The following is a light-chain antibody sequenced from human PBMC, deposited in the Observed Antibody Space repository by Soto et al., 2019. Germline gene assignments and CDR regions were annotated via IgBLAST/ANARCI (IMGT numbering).Light chain of an antibody. Sequence: SVLTHPASVYGAALHSIPISCKGTSSDIGAYNFVSWYQQHPGKAPKLMLYDVNIRPSGVSNRFSGSKSGNTASLTISGLQAEDEADYYCTSWTTSTTMIFGGEPEVTVL. CDR2: DVN. CDR3: TSWTTSTTMI. V-gene: IGLV2-14*03. CDR1: SSDIGAYNF. J-gene: IGLJ2*01.